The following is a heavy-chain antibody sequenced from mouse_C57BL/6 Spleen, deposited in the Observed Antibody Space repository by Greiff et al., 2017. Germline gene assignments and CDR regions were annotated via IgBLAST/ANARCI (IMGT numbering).Heavy chain of an antibody. D-gene: IGHD4-1*01. CDR2: IDPENGDT. Sequence: EVQLQQSGAELVRPGASVKLSCTASGFNIKDDYMHWVKQRPEQGLEWIGWIDPENGDTEYASKFQGKATITADTSSNTAYLQLSSLTSDDTAVYYCTTWDPAWFAYWGQGTLVTVSA. CDR1: GFNIKDDY. CDR3: TTWDPAWFAY. J-gene: IGHJ3*01. V-gene: IGHV14-4*01.